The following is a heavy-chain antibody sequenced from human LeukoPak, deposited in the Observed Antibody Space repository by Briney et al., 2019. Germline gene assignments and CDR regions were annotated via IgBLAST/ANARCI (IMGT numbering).Heavy chain of an antibody. V-gene: IGHV4-59*08. Sequence: SETLSLTCTVSGCSISSYYWSWIRQPPGKGLEWIGYIYYSGSTNYNPSLKSRVTISVDTSKNQFSLKLSSVTAADTAVYYCARKLNWFDPWGQGTLVTVSS. J-gene: IGHJ5*02. CDR1: GCSISSYY. CDR3: ARKLNWFDP. CDR2: IYYSGST.